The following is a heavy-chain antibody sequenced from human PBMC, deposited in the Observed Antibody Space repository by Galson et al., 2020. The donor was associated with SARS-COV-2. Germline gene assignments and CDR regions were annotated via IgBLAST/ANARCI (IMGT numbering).Heavy chain of an antibody. CDR2: ISFHGTDQ. CDR3: TKITGRYFGAFDI. CDR1: GFKFSDYA. Sequence: TGGSLRLSCAASGFKFSDYAMHWVRQPPGKGLEWVARISFHGTDQYYADSVKGRLTISRDNSKNTLFLQISSLRAEDTAVYFCTKITGRYFGAFDIWGRGTKVTVSS. V-gene: IGHV3-30-3*01. D-gene: IGHD3-9*01. J-gene: IGHJ3*02.